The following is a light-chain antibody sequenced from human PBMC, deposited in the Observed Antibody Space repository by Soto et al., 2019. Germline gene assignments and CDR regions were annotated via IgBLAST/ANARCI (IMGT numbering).Light chain of an antibody. J-gene: IGLJ1*01. CDR3: AAWDDSLNGYV. V-gene: IGLV1-44*01. CDR1: SSNIGSNT. Sequence: SVLTQPPPASGTPGQRVTISCSGSSSNIGSNTVNWYQQLPGTAPKLLIYSNNQRPSGVPDRFSGSKSGTSASLAISWLQSEDEADYYCAAWDDSLNGYVFGTGTKV. CDR2: SNN.